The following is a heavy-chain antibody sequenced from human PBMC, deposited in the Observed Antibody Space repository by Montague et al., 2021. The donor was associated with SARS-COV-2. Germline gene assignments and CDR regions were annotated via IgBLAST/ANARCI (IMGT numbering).Heavy chain of an antibody. Sequence: TLSLTCTVSGGSITSGSYYWSWIRQPAGKGLEWIGRIYTSGSTNYNPSLKSRATISVDTSKNQFSLKLSSVTAADTAMYYCASHFVWQQLSTWGQGTLVSVSS. CDR2: IYTSGST. CDR1: GGSITSGSYY. V-gene: IGHV4-61*02. D-gene: IGHD6-13*01. J-gene: IGHJ4*02. CDR3: ASHFVWQQLST.